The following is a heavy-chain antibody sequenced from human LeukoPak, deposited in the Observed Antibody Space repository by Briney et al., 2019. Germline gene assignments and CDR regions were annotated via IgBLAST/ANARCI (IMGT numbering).Heavy chain of an antibody. D-gene: IGHD3-9*01. CDR1: GGSISTSNYY. Sequence: SETLSLTCSVSGGSISTSNYYWVWIRQSPEKGLEWIGSIYYSGSTYYNPSLKSRVTISVDTSKNQFSLKLSSVTAADTAVYYCARISSGYDILTGYYEYYFDYWGQGTLVTVSS. V-gene: IGHV4-39*01. CDR3: ARISSGYDILTGYYEYYFDY. CDR2: IYYSGST. J-gene: IGHJ4*02.